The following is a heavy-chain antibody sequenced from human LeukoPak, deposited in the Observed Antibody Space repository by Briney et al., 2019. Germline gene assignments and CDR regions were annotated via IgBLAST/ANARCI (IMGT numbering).Heavy chain of an antibody. CDR2: VSSSGRHM. Sequence: GGSLRLSCAASGFTFSSYSMNWIRQAPGKGLEWVSSVSSSGRHMYYAYSVKGRFTISRDNAKNSLYLQMNSLRAEDTAVYYCGRVKEASAFDIWGQGTMVTVSS. V-gene: IGHV3-21*01. CDR3: GRVKEASAFDI. CDR1: GFTFSSYS. J-gene: IGHJ3*02.